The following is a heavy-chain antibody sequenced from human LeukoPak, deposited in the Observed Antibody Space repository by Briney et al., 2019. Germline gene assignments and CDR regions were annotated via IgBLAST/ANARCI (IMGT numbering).Heavy chain of an antibody. CDR1: GFTFTDYN. CDR2: IRHDETNQ. CDR3: AKEYTPSSPLGEFAS. J-gene: IGHJ1*01. D-gene: IGHD6-6*01. Sequence: GRSLRLSCAASGFTFTDYNMHWVRQAPGKGLEWVALIRHDETNQYYADSVQGRFTISRDTSRNTVYLQMNNLRVEDTAVYYCAKEYTPSSPLGEFASWGQGTLVTVSS. V-gene: IGHV3-30-3*02.